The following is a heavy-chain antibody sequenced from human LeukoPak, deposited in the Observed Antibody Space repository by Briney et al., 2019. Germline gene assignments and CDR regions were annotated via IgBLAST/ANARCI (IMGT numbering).Heavy chain of an antibody. CDR2: INYDGTST. V-gene: IGHV3-74*01. CDR1: GFTFSSKTYW. Sequence: GGSLRLSCAASGFTFSSKTYWMHWVRQAPGKGLVWVSRINYDGTSTNYADSVKGRFTISRDNARDTLYLQMNSLRAEDTAVYYCARHTTDRPTRIDHWGQGTLVTVSS. J-gene: IGHJ4*02. CDR3: ARHTTDRPTRIDH. D-gene: IGHD6-6*01.